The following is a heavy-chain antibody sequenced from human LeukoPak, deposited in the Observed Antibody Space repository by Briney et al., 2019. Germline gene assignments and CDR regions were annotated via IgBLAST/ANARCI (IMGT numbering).Heavy chain of an antibody. Sequence: GESLRLSCTASGFTFSSCAMSWVCKAPRQGLELVSRISCSGCNTFYAATVKRPSTISTHYSKNTPYLQMNSRRAEDTAAYRCAKGRNEDSDAALNYWGQGTLVTVSS. CDR3: AKGRNEDSDAALNY. J-gene: IGHJ4*02. CDR2: ISCSGCNT. D-gene: IGHD2-21*02. V-gene: IGHV3-23*01. CDR1: GFTFSSCA.